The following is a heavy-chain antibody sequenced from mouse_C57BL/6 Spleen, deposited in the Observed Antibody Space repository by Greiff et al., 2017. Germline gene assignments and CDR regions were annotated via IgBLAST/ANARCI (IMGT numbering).Heavy chain of an antibody. Sequence: VQLQQSGPELVKPGDSVKISCQASGYSFTGYFMNWVMQSHGKSLEWIGRINPYNGDTFYNQKFKGKATLTVDKSSSTAHMELRSLTSEDSAVYYCARSDYGSSYEDYFDYWGQGTTLTVSS. D-gene: IGHD1-1*01. CDR2: INPYNGDT. CDR1: GYSFTGYF. CDR3: ARSDYGSSYEDYFDY. J-gene: IGHJ2*01. V-gene: IGHV1-20*01.